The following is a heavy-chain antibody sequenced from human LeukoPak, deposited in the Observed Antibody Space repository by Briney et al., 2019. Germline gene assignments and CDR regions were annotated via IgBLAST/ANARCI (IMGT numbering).Heavy chain of an antibody. D-gene: IGHD2-2*01. J-gene: IGHJ6*03. CDR2: MNPNSGNT. Sequence: ASVKVSCKASGYTFTSYDINWVRQATGQELEWMGWMNPNSGNTGYAQKFQGRATMTRNTSISTAYMELSSMRSEDTAVYYCARKDIVVVPAATTYYYYYMDVWGKGTTVTVSS. V-gene: IGHV1-8*01. CDR1: GYTFTSYD. CDR3: ARKDIVVVPAATTYYYYYMDV.